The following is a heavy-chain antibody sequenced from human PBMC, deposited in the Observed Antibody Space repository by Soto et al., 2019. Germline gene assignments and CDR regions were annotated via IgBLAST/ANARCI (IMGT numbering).Heavy chain of an antibody. J-gene: IGHJ3*02. CDR1: GYTLTELS. CDR3: ATALYYYGSGYAFDI. V-gene: IGHV1-24*01. Sequence: ASVNVSCKVSGYTLTELSMHWVRQAPGKGLEWMGGFDPEDGETIYAQKFQGRVTMTEDTSTDTAYMELSSLRSEDTAVYYCATALYYYGSGYAFDIWGQGTMVTVSS. CDR2: FDPEDGET. D-gene: IGHD3-10*01.